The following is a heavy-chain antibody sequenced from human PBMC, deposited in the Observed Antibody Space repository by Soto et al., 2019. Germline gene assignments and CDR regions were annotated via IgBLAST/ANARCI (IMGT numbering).Heavy chain of an antibody. V-gene: IGHV3-23*04. CDR1: GFTFSSYA. Sequence: EVQLVESGGGLVKPGGSLRLSCAASGFTFSSYAMSWVRQAPGKGLEWVSAISGSGATTFYADSMKGRFTISRDNSRDTLYLQMNSLRAEDTAVYFCAREQCSPLDRYCSDGGVDWVDPWGQGTLVTVSS. J-gene: IGHJ5*02. D-gene: IGHD2-15*01. CDR3: AREQCSPLDRYCSDGGVDWVDP. CDR2: ISGSGATT.